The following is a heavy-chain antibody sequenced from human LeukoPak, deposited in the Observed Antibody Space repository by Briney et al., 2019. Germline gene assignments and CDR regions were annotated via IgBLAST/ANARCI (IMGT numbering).Heavy chain of an antibody. CDR2: IYHSGST. CDR1: GGSISSSDW. CDR3: ARDVYDILTGYYHAFDI. Sequence: SETLSLTCAVSGGSISSSDWWSWVRQPPGKGLEWIGEIYHSGSTNYIPPLKSRVTISVDTSKNQFSLKLSSVTAADTAVYYCARDVYDILTGYYHAFDIWGQGTMVTVSS. J-gene: IGHJ3*02. D-gene: IGHD3-9*01. V-gene: IGHV4-4*02.